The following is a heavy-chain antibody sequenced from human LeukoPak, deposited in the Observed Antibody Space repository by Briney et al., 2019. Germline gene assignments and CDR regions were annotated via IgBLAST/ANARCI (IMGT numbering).Heavy chain of an antibody. CDR2: IRYDSRII. CDR1: GFSFSFYG. CDR3: AKNDYGTDSDFYYMDF. Sequence: GGSLRLSCATSGFSFSFYGIHWVRQAPGKGLAWVAFIRYDSRIIHYADSVKGRFTISRDNSKNTVFLQMNSLKIEDTAVYYCAKNDYGTDSDFYYMDFWGKGTKVTVSS. D-gene: IGHD3/OR15-3a*01. V-gene: IGHV3-30*02. J-gene: IGHJ6*03.